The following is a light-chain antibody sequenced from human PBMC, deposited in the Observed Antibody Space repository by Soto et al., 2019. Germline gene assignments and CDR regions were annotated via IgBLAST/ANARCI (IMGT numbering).Light chain of an antibody. V-gene: IGKV3-15*01. Sequence: EIVMTQSPATLSVSPGERATLSCRASQSISTNLAWYHQKPGQAPRLLIYGASTRATGIPARFSGSGSGTEFTLTISSLQSEDFAVYYCQQRSEWPLTFGGGTKVDIK. CDR3: QQRSEWPLT. J-gene: IGKJ4*01. CDR2: GAS. CDR1: QSISTN.